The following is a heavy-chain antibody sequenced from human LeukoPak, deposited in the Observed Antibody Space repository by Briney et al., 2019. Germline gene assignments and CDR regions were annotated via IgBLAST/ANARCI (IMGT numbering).Heavy chain of an antibody. J-gene: IGHJ4*02. D-gene: IGHD3-9*01. Sequence: ASVKVSCKASGYTFTGYYMHWVRQAPGQGLERMGWINPNGGGTNYAQKFQGWVTMTRDTSISTAYMELSRLRSDDTAVYYCARANHFDWFKPTSIYFDYWGQGTLVTVSS. CDR3: ARANHFDWFKPTSIYFDY. CDR2: INPNGGGT. CDR1: GYTFTGYY. V-gene: IGHV1-2*04.